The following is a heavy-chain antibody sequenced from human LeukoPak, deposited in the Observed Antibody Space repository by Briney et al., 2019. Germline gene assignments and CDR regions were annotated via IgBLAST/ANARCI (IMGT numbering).Heavy chain of an antibody. D-gene: IGHD6-13*01. CDR1: GVTLSSGGYY. V-gene: IGHV4-31*03. CDR3: ARGSRIEAAALDY. Sequence: PSQTLCLTCTVSGVTLSSGGYYWGWIRQHPGKGLEWVGYIYYSGSTYYNPSLKSRVTISVDTSKNQFSLKLSSVTTADTAVYYCARGSRIEAAALDYWGQGTLVTVSS. CDR2: IYYSGST. J-gene: IGHJ4*02.